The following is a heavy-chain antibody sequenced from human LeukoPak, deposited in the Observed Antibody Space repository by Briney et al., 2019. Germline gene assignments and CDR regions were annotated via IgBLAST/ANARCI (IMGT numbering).Heavy chain of an antibody. CDR2: IIPIFGTA. CDR1: GGTFSSYA. Sequence: GASVKVSCKASGGTFSSYAISWVRQAPGQGLEWMGGIIPIFGTANYAQKFQGRGTITADESTSTAYMELSSLRSEDTAVYYCARAPGVTMVRGVIDYYYGMDGRGKGTTVTASS. V-gene: IGHV1-69*01. J-gene: IGHJ6*04. CDR3: ARAPGVTMVRGVIDYYYGMDG. D-gene: IGHD3-10*01.